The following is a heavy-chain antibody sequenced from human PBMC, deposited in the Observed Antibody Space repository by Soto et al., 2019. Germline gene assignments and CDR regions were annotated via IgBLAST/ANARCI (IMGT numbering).Heavy chain of an antibody. CDR2: IYSGGST. CDR1: GFTVSSNY. V-gene: IGHV3-66*01. Sequence: EVQLVESGGGLVQPGGSLRLSCAASGFTVSSNYMSWVRQAPGKGLEWVSVIYSGGSTYYADSVKGRFTISRDNSKNTLYLQMNSLRAEDTAVYYCARVPSPPFGVETSDDAFDIWGQGTMVTVSS. D-gene: IGHD3-3*01. J-gene: IGHJ3*02. CDR3: ARVPSPPFGVETSDDAFDI.